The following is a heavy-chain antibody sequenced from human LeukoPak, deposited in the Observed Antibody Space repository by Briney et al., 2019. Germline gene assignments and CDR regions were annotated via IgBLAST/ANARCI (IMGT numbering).Heavy chain of an antibody. J-gene: IGHJ6*02. CDR2: INHSGST. CDR3: ARDSRTGPFRYYGMDV. D-gene: IGHD2-21*01. CDR1: GGSFSGYY. Sequence: SETLSLTCAVYGGSFSGYYWSWIRQPPGKGLEWIGEINHSGSTNYNPSLKSRVTISVDTSKNQFSLKLSSVTAADTAVYYCARDSRTGPFRYYGMDVWGQGTTVTVSS. V-gene: IGHV4-34*01.